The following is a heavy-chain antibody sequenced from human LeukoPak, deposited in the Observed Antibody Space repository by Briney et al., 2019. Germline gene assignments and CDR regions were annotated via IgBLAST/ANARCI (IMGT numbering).Heavy chain of an antibody. D-gene: IGHD2-15*01. V-gene: IGHV1-18*01. CDR3: ARDAPSSGYCSGGSCSEFDP. CDR2: ISAYNGNT. Sequence: GASVKVSCKASGYTFTSYGISWVRQAPGQGLEWMGWISAYNGNTNYAQKLQGRVTMTTDTSTSTAYMELRSLRSDDTAVYYCARDAPSSGYCSGGSCSEFDPWGQGTLVTVSS. CDR1: GYTFTSYG. J-gene: IGHJ5*02.